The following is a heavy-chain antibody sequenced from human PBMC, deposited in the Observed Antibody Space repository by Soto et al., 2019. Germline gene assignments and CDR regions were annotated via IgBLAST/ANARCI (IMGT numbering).Heavy chain of an antibody. J-gene: IGHJ5*02. Sequence: ASVKVSCKASGGTFSSFAISWVRQAPGQGLEWMGGIIPIFGTANYAQKFQGRVTITADKSTSTAYMELSSLRSEDTAVYYCARLRLVVVAARRPKELGVPLMPWGQGTLVTVSS. CDR1: GGTFSSFA. V-gene: IGHV1-69*06. CDR2: IIPIFGTA. D-gene: IGHD2-15*01. CDR3: ARLRLVVVAARRPKELGVPLMP.